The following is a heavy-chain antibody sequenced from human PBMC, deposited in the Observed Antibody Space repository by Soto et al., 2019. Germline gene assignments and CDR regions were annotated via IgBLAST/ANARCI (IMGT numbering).Heavy chain of an antibody. D-gene: IGHD6-13*01. CDR2: TYYSGIT. Sequence: SETLSLTCTFSGCSISSGSFYWGWIRQPPGKGLEWIGTTYYSGITYYNPSLKSRVTISVDTSKNQFFLNLSSVTAADTALYYCARARRIAAAGRVNPGGPYGMDVWGQGTTVTVSS. CDR1: GCSISSGSFY. CDR3: ARARRIAAAGRVNPGGPYGMDV. J-gene: IGHJ6*02. V-gene: IGHV4-39*01.